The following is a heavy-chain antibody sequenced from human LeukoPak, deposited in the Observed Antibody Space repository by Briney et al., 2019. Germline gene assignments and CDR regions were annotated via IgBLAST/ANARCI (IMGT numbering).Heavy chain of an antibody. Sequence: SETLSLTCTVSGYSISSGYYWGWIRQPPGKGLEWIGSIYHSGSTYYNPSLKSRVTISVDTSKNQFSLKLSSVTAADTAVYYCARDKRSYSGYRIIDYWGQGTLVTVPS. CDR2: IYHSGST. J-gene: IGHJ4*02. V-gene: IGHV4-38-2*02. CDR3: ARDKRSYSGYRIIDY. CDR1: GYSISSGYY. D-gene: IGHD5-12*01.